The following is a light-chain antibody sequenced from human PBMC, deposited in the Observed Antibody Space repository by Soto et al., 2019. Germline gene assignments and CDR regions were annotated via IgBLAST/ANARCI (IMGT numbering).Light chain of an antibody. CDR3: CSYAGSSSLA. J-gene: IGLJ2*01. CDR2: EDT. Sequence: QSALTQPASVSGSSGQSITISCGGTSRDIGSYNLVSWYQDHPGKAPKLVIYEDTKRPSGVSDRFSGSKSGNTASLTISGLQADDEADYYCCSYAGSSSLAFGGGTKLTVL. V-gene: IGLV2-23*01. CDR1: SRDIGSYNL.